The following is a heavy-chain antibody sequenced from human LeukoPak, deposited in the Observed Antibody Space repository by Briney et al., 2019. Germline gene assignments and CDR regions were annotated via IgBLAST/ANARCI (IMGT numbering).Heavy chain of an antibody. CDR3: ARDLAVAGNM. J-gene: IGHJ4*02. Sequence: GGSLRLSCAPCGVTLSRYEVNWVRQAPGKGLEWVSYISSSGSTIYYADSVKGRFTISRDNAKNSLYLQMNSLRAEDTAVYYCARDLAVAGNMWGQGTLVTVSS. D-gene: IGHD6-19*01. CDR1: GVTLSRYE. V-gene: IGHV3-48*03. CDR2: ISSSGSTI.